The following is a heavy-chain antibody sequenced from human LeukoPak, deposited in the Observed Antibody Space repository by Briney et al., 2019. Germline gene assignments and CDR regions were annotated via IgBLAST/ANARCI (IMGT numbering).Heavy chain of an antibody. CDR1: GFTFSSYS. V-gene: IGHV3-21*01. D-gene: IGHD6-6*01. CDR2: ISSSSSYI. Sequence: GGSLRLSCAASGFTFSSYSMNWVRQAPGKGLEWVSSISSSSSYIYYADSVKGRFTISRDNAKNSLYPQMNSLRAEDTAVYYCARDRESSSSGTLDYWGQGTLVTVSS. CDR3: ARDRESSSSGTLDY. J-gene: IGHJ4*02.